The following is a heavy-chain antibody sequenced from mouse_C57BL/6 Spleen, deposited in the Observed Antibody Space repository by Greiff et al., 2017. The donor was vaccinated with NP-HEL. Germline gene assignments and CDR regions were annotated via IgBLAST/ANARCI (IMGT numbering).Heavy chain of an antibody. V-gene: IGHV5-17*01. Sequence: DVMLVESGGGLVKPGGSLKLSCAASGFTFSDYGMHWVRQAPEKGLEWVAYISSGSSTIYYADTVKGRFTISRDNAKNTLFLQMTSLRSEDTAMYYCARTYDYDYAMDYWGQGTSVTVSS. CDR3: ARTYDYDYAMDY. D-gene: IGHD2-4*01. J-gene: IGHJ4*01. CDR2: ISSGSSTI. CDR1: GFTFSDYG.